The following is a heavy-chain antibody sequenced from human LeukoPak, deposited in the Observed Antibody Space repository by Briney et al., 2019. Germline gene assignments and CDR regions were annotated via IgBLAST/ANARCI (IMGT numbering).Heavy chain of an antibody. V-gene: IGHV3-48*01. D-gene: IGHD5-12*01. Sequence: PGGSLRLSCAASGFNFIDYSMNWVRKAPGQGMERNSFIGISSGNTKYADSVKGRFTISRDKARNSLYLQMNSLRVEDTAVYYCARDHRYAFDNWGHGTLVTVSS. CDR1: GFNFIDYS. CDR3: ARDHRYAFDN. J-gene: IGHJ4*01. CDR2: IGISSGNT.